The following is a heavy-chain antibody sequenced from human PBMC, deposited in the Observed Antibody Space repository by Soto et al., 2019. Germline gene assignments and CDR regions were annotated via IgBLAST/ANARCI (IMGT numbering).Heavy chain of an antibody. V-gene: IGHV1-2*04. CDR3: ARDPTYYYDSSGYYEGYNWFDP. CDR2: INPNSGGT. J-gene: IGHJ5*02. Sequence: ASVKVSCKASGYTFTGYYMHWVRQAPGQGLEWMGWINPNSGGTNYAQKFQGWVTMTRDTSISTAYMELSRLRSDDTAVYYCARDPTYYYDSSGYYEGYNWFDPWGQGPLVTVSS. D-gene: IGHD3-22*01. CDR1: GYTFTGYY.